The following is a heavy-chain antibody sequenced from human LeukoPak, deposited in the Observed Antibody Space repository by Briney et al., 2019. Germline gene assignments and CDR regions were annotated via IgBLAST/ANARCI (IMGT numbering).Heavy chain of an antibody. CDR1: GGSISSSSYY. D-gene: IGHD4-23*01. J-gene: IGHJ4*02. CDR2: IYYSGST. CDR3: ALLGNSDFDY. V-gene: IGHV4-39*01. Sequence: SGTLSLTCAVSGGSISSSSYYWGWIRQPPGKGLEWIGSIYYSGSTYYNPSLKSRVTISVDTSKNQFSLKLSSVTAADTAVYYCALLGNSDFDYWGQGTLVTVSS.